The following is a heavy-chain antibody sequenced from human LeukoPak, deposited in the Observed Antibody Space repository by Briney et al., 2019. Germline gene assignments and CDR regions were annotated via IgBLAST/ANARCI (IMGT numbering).Heavy chain of an antibody. CDR2: IYYSGST. D-gene: IGHD6-13*01. CDR3: ARSSAAGTVIWYFDL. Sequence: SETLSLTCTVSGGSISSSSYYWGWIRQPPGKGLEWIGSIYYSGSTYYNPSLKSRVTISVDTSKNQFSLKLSSVTAADTAVYYCARSSAAGTVIWYFDLWGRGTLVSLSS. V-gene: IGHV4-39*01. CDR1: GGSISSSSYY. J-gene: IGHJ2*01.